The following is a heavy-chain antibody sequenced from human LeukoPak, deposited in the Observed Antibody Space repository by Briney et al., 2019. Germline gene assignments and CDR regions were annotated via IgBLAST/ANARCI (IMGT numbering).Heavy chain of an antibody. Sequence: GGSLRLSCAASGFTFSSYAMSWVRQAPGKGLEWVSGINWNGGSTGYADSVKGRFTISRDNAKNSLYLQMNSLRAEDTALYYCARDTGGSYLGAFDIWGQGTMVTVSS. D-gene: IGHD1-26*01. J-gene: IGHJ3*02. CDR1: GFTFSSYA. CDR2: INWNGGST. V-gene: IGHV3-20*04. CDR3: ARDTGGSYLGAFDI.